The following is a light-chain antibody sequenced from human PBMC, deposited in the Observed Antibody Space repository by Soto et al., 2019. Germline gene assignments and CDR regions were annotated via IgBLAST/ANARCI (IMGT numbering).Light chain of an antibody. CDR3: SSYTVTTTRV. V-gene: IGLV2-14*01. CDR1: SSDVGYYNY. Sequence: QSALTQPASVSGSPGQSITISCTGTSSDVGYYNYVSWYQQRPGKAPQLIIYEVSRRPSGVSFRFSGSKSGNTASLTISGLQAEDEADYYCSSYTVTTTRVFGGGTQLTVL. J-gene: IGLJ3*02. CDR2: EVS.